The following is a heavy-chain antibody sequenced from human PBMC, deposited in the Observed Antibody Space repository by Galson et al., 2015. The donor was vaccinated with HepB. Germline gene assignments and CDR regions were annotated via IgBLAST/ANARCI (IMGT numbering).Heavy chain of an antibody. D-gene: IGHD1-26*01. V-gene: IGHV3-23*01. Sequence: SLRLSCAASGLSFGNYVMSWVRQAPGKGLEWVSTISGGGSSTYYADSVRGRFTISRDNSKNTLYLQMNSLRAEDTAVYYCAKDGWLRKWAEEYWGQGTLVTVSS. CDR3: AKDGWLRKWAEEY. J-gene: IGHJ4*02. CDR2: ISGGGSST. CDR1: GLSFGNYV.